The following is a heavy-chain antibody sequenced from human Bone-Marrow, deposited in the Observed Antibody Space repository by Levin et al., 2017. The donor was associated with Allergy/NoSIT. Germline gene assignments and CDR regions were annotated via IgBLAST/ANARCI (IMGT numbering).Heavy chain of an antibody. CDR1: RFRFNTYW. J-gene: IGHJ5*02. Sequence: GESLKISCVASRFRFNTYWMTWVRQAPGKGLEWVANINEDGSEKYYVDSVKGRFTIFRDNAKNSLYLQLDSLRVDDTAVYYCARDSNWGPGKICDPWGQGTLVTVSS. CDR2: INEDGSEK. V-gene: IGHV3-7*01. D-gene: IGHD7-27*01. CDR3: ARDSNWGPGKICDP.